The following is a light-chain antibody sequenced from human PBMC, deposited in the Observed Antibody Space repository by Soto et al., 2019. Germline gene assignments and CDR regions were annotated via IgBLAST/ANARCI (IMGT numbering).Light chain of an antibody. CDR2: EVS. Sequence: QSVLTQPASVSGSPGQSIPISCTGTSSDVGGYNYVSWYQQHPGKAPKLMIYEVSNRPSGVSNRFSGSKSGNTASLTISGLQAEDEADYYCSSYTSSSTLVCGTGTKVTVL. CDR1: SSDVGGYNY. CDR3: SSYTSSSTLV. J-gene: IGLJ1*01. V-gene: IGLV2-14*01.